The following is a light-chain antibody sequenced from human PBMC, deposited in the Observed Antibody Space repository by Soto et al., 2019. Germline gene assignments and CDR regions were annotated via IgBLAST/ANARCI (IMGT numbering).Light chain of an antibody. CDR3: QQYGSSPPFA. V-gene: IGKV3-20*01. J-gene: IGKJ4*01. Sequence: EIVLTQSPGTLSLSPGERATLFCRASQGVSRSYFAWYQQKPGQAPRLLLYAASSRATGVPDRFSGSGSGIDFTLTISRLEPEEFALYYFQQYGSSPPFAFVGGTKIEIK. CDR2: AAS. CDR1: QGVSRSY.